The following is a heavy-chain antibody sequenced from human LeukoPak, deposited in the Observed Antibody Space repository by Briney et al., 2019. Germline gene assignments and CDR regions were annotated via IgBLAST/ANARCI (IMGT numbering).Heavy chain of an antibody. V-gene: IGHV3-33*01. CDR1: GFSFSSYG. J-gene: IGHJ3*02. D-gene: IGHD2-8*01. CDR2: IWYDGSKK. Sequence: GGSLRLSCAASGFSFSSYGMHWVRQAPGKGLEWVAVIWYDGSKKYYADSVKGRFTISRDNARNSLYLQMNSLRAEDTAIFYCARVNPLMAPGAFDIWGQGTMVAVSS. CDR3: ARVNPLMAPGAFDI.